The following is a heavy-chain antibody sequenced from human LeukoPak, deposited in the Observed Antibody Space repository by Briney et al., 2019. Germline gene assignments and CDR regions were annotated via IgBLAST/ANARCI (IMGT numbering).Heavy chain of an antibody. CDR3: VRHLSAGRPAFDI. CDR2: IYYSGST. CDR1: GGSINSYY. D-gene: IGHD2-15*01. V-gene: IGHV4-59*08. Sequence: SQTLSLTCTVSGGSINSYYWSWIRQPPGKGLEWIGYIYYSGSTNYNPSLKSRVTISVDTSNNQFSLKLTSLTAADTAVYYCVRHLSAGRPAFDIWGQGTIVTVSS. J-gene: IGHJ3*02.